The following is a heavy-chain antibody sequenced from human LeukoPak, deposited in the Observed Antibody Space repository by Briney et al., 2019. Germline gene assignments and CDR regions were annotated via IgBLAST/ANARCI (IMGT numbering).Heavy chain of an antibody. CDR1: GGSVSSDY. J-gene: IGHJ4*02. Sequence: SETASLTCSVWGGSVSSDYGRWMRQPRGKGLEGVGYIYHSGSTYSNPSLKSRVTISVDRSKNQFSLKLSSVTAADSAVYYCAREVYDSSGNYYGVYFDYWGQGTLVTVST. CDR2: IYHSGST. D-gene: IGHD3-22*01. V-gene: IGHV4-30-2*01. CDR3: AREVYDSSGNYYGVYFDY.